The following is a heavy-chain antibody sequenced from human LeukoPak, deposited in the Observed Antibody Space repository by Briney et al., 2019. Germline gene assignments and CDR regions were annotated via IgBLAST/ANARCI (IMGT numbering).Heavy chain of an antibody. CDR3: ARGGGNSYAPVYY. D-gene: IGHD5-18*01. V-gene: IGHV3-74*01. CDR2: INSNGTTT. Sequence: GGSLRLSCAASGFTFSTYWMQWARQVPGKGLVWVSRINSNGTTTPYAASVKGRFTISRDNAKNTLILQMNSLRAEHTAVYYCARGGGNSYAPVYYWGQGTLVTVSS. CDR1: GFTFSTYW. J-gene: IGHJ4*02.